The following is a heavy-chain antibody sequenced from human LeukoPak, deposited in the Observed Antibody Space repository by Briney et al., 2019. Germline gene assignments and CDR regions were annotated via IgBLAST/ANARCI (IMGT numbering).Heavy chain of an antibody. J-gene: IGHJ4*02. D-gene: IGHD2-21*01. CDR2: ISYDGSNK. CDR1: GFTFSNYA. V-gene: IGHV3-30-3*01. CDR3: ARVWQESDY. Sequence: GGSLRLSCAASGFTFSNYAMSWVRQAPGKGLEWVAVISYDGSNKYYADSVKGRFTISRDNSKNTLYLQMNSLRAEDTAVYYCARVWQESDYWGQGTLVTVSS.